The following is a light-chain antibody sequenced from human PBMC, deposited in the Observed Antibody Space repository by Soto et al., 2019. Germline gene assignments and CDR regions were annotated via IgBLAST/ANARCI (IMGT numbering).Light chain of an antibody. CDR1: SSDVGGYNY. J-gene: IGLJ1*01. CDR2: DVT. CDR3: SSYTSSSLYV. V-gene: IGLV2-14*01. Sequence: QSALTQPASVSGSPGQSITISCTGTSSDVGGYNYVSWYQQRPGKAPKLMIYDVTNRPSGVSNRFSGSKSGNTASLTISGLQAEDEADYYCSSYTSSSLYVFGTGPKVTVL.